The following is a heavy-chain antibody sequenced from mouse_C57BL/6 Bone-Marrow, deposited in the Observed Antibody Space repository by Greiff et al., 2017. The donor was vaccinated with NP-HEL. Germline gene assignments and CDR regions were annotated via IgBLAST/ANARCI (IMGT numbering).Heavy chain of an antibody. CDR2: IIDGGSYT. D-gene: IGHD1-1*01. V-gene: IGHV5-4*01. CDR1: GFTFSSYA. Sequence: EVKLVESGGGLVKPGESLTLSCAASGFTFSSYAMSWVRQTPEKRLQWVATIIDGGSYTYYPDNVKGRFTISRDNAKNNLYLQMSHLKSEDTAMYCWARDSNYVDYWGKGTTLTVSS. CDR3: ARDSNYVDY. J-gene: IGHJ2*01.